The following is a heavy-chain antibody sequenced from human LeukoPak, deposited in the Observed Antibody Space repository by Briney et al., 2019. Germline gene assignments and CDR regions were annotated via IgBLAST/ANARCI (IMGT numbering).Heavy chain of an antibody. CDR1: GYTFTSYG. Sequence: ASVKVSCKASGYTFTSYGISWVRQAPGQGPEWMGWISAYNGNTNYARKLQGRVTMTTDTSTSTAYMELRSLRSDDTAVYYCARDRAGTTWYFDLWGRGTLVTVSS. J-gene: IGHJ2*01. V-gene: IGHV1-18*04. CDR3: ARDRAGTTWYFDL. D-gene: IGHD1-1*01. CDR2: ISAYNGNT.